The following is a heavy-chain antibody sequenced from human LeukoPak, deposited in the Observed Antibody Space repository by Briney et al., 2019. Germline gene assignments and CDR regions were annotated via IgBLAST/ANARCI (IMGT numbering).Heavy chain of an antibody. CDR3: ARVPSSGYFDY. CDR1: GYTFTSYY. J-gene: IGHJ4*02. V-gene: IGHV1-46*01. D-gene: IGHD6-25*01. Sequence: ASVKVSCKASGYTFTSYYMHWVRQAPGQGLEWMGIINPSGGSTSYAQKFQGRVTMTRNTSISTAYMELSSLRSEDTAVYYCARVPSSGYFDYWGQGTLVTVSS. CDR2: INPSGGST.